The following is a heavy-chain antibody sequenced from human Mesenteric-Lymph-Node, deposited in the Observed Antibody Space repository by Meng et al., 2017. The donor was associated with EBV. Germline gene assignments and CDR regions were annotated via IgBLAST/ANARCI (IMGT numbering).Heavy chain of an antibody. Sequence: QVQVKESGPGLVKPSETLSLTCNVSGDSVSSGNNYWSWIRQSPGRGLEWIGNIYFTGSTFYNPALKSRVTISGGTSKNQFSLKLISVTAADTAVYYCAREGTTVTRWFDPWGPGTLVTVSS. J-gene: IGHJ5*02. CDR3: AREGTTVTRWFDP. V-gene: IGHV4-61*01. CDR1: GDSVSSGNNY. CDR2: IYFTGST. D-gene: IGHD4-11*01.